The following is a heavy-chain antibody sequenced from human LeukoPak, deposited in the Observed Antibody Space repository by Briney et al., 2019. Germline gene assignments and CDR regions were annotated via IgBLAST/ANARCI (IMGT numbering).Heavy chain of an antibody. D-gene: IGHD4-11*01. CDR2: MNPNSGNT. CDR1: GYTFTSYD. J-gene: IGHJ4*02. Sequence: ASVKVSCKASGYTFTSYDINWVRQATGQGLERMGWMNPNSGNTGYAQKFQGRVTITRNTSISTAYMELSSLRSEDTAVYYCARRGSNYGSGIDYWGQGTLVTVSS. CDR3: ARRGSNYGSGIDY. V-gene: IGHV1-8*03.